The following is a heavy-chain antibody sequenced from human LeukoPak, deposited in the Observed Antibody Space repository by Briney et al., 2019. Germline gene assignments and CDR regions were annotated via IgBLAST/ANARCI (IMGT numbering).Heavy chain of an antibody. CDR2: ISYDGSNK. Sequence: GGSLRLSCAASGFTFSSYAMHWVRQAPGKGLEWVAVISYDGSNKYYADSVKGRFTISRDNSKDTLYLQMNSLRVEDTAVYFCARLPSFGESFALDYWGQGTLVTVSS. D-gene: IGHD3-10*01. V-gene: IGHV3-30-3*01. CDR3: ARLPSFGESFALDY. CDR1: GFTFSSYA. J-gene: IGHJ4*02.